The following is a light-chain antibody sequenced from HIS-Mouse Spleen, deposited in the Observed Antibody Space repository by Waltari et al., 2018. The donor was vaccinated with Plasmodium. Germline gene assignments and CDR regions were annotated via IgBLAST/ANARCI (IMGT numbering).Light chain of an antibody. Sequence: AIQMTQSPSSLSASVGDRVPITGRASQGIRNDLGWYQQKPGKAPKLLISAASSVQSGVPSRFSGSGSGTDFTLTISSLQPEDFATYYCLQDYNYPYTFGQGTKLEIK. CDR1: QGIRND. CDR3: LQDYNYPYT. CDR2: AAS. J-gene: IGKJ2*01. V-gene: IGKV1-6*01.